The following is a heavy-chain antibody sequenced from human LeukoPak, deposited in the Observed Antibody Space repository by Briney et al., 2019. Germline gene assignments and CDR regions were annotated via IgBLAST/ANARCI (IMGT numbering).Heavy chain of an antibody. J-gene: IGHJ4*02. V-gene: IGHV4-59*01. Sequence: PSETLSLTCPVSGVSISTYYWSWIRQPPGKGLEWIGYIYYSGSTNYNPSLKSRVTISVDTSKNQFSLKLSSVTAADTAVYYCARAGIAVAGTGYDYWGQGTLVTVSS. CDR1: GVSISTYY. CDR3: ARAGIAVAGTGYDY. CDR2: IYYSGST. D-gene: IGHD6-19*01.